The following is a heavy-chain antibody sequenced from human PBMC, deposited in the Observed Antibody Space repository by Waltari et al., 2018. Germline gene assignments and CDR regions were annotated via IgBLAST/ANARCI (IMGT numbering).Heavy chain of an antibody. CDR3: AHMAAYYILFDY. J-gene: IGHJ4*02. CDR1: GFSLSTSGVG. Sequence: QITLKESGPTLMKPTQTLTLTCTFSGFSLSTSGVGVGWFRQPPGKALEWLALIYWDDDTRYSPSLKSRLTITKDTSKKQVVLTMTNMDPVDTATYYCAHMAAYYILFDYWGQGTLVTVSS. D-gene: IGHD3-9*01. V-gene: IGHV2-5*02. CDR2: IYWDDDT.